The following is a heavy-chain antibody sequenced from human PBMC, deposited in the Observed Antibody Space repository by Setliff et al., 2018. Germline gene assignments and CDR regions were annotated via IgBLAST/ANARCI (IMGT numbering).Heavy chain of an antibody. CDR1: GGSISSYY. CDR2: IYTSGST. Sequence: PSETLSLTCTVSGGSISSYYWSWIRQPPGKGLEWIGYIYTSGSTNYNPSLKCRVTISVDTSKNQFSLKLSSVTAADTAVYYCARNYNFWSGYYYFDYWGQGTLVTVSS. CDR3: ARNYNFWSGYYYFDY. D-gene: IGHD3-3*01. J-gene: IGHJ4*02. V-gene: IGHV4-4*08.